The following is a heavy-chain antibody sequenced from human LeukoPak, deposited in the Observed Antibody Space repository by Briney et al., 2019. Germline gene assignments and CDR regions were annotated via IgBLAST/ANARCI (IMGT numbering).Heavy chain of an antibody. J-gene: IGHJ3*02. CDR1: GFSFSHYS. D-gene: IGHD3-10*01. Sequence: GGSLRLSCAASGFSFSHYSMKWVRQAPGEGLEWVSYISSSTTLINYADSVKGRFTISRDNAKSSLYLQMNSLRDEDTALYFCAREGHYGALDIWGQGTMVTVSS. V-gene: IGHV3-48*02. CDR3: AREGHYGALDI. CDR2: ISSSTTLI.